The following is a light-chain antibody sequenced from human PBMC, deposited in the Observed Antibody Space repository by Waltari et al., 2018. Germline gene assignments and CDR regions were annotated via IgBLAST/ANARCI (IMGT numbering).Light chain of an antibody. Sequence: EIVMTQSPKSVAVSLGVRPTLNCKSCKPISAASNQEYYLAWYQQKSGQPPRLLLYWAFTRESGVPDRFIGSGSGTEFTLTITSVQAEDVAVYYCQQYYSNPSFGVGTRV. J-gene: IGKJ4*01. CDR3: QQYYSNPS. CDR2: WAF. CDR1: KPISAASNQEYY. V-gene: IGKV4-1*01.